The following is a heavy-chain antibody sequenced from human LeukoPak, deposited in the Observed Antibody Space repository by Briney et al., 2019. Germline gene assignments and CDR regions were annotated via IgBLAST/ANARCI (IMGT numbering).Heavy chain of an antibody. J-gene: IGHJ4*02. V-gene: IGHV3-30*02. CDR2: IRYDGSGE. CDR3: AKTPFGSGWFHY. D-gene: IGHD6-19*01. CDR1: GYTFSSHG. Sequence: PGGSLRLSCAASGYTFSSHGMHWVRQAPAKRLEWVAFIRYDGSGESYVDSVKGRFTISRDNSKNTLYLQMSSLRAEDTAVYYCAKTPFGSGWFHYWGQGTLVTVSS.